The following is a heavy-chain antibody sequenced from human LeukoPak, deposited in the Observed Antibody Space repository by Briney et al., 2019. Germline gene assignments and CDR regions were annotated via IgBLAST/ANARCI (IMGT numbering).Heavy chain of an antibody. V-gene: IGHV4-39*07. Sequence: SETLSLTCTVSGGSISSSSYSWGWIRQPPGKGLEWIGNIYYTGSTYYNPSLKSRVTISVDTSKNQFSLKLTSVTAADTAVYFCFADRGGDQGDSWGQGTLVTVSS. CDR3: FADRGGDQGDS. CDR1: GGSISSSSYS. J-gene: IGHJ4*02. CDR2: IYYTGST. D-gene: IGHD3-16*01.